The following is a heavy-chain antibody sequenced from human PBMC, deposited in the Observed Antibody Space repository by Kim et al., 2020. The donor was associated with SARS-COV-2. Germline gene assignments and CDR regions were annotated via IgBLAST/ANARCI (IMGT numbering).Heavy chain of an antibody. D-gene: IGHD6-13*01. CDR3: ARGSFSSVGY. V-gene: IGHV3-66*01. CDR2: ST. Sequence: STYYADSVKGRFTISRDNSKNTLYLQMNSLRAEDTAVYYCARGSFSSVGYWGQGTLVTVSS. J-gene: IGHJ4*02.